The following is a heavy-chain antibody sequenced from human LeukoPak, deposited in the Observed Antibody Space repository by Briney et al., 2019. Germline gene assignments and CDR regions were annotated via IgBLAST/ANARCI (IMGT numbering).Heavy chain of an antibody. J-gene: IGHJ4*02. CDR3: AKTQGFFDH. CDR2: ISGSGDTT. V-gene: IGHV3-23*01. Sequence: PGGCLRLSCAASGFTFSNNGMTWVRQAPGKGMEWVTGISGSGDTTYDAGSVKGRFTVSRDNSKNILYLQMNSLRAEDTAIYYCAKTQGFFDHWGQGSLVTVSS. CDR1: GFTFSNNG.